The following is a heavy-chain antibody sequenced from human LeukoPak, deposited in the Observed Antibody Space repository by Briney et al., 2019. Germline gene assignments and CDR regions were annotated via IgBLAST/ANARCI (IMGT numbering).Heavy chain of an antibody. Sequence: PGGSLRLSCTVSGFTVSSNSMSWVRQAPGKGLEWVSFIYSGGNTHYSDSVKGRFTISRDNSKNTLYLQMNSLRAEDTAVYYCAKDIEYSSGWYDYWGQGTLVTVSS. J-gene: IGHJ4*02. CDR1: GFTVSSNS. CDR3: AKDIEYSSGWYDY. V-gene: IGHV3-53*01. CDR2: IYSGGNT. D-gene: IGHD6-19*01.